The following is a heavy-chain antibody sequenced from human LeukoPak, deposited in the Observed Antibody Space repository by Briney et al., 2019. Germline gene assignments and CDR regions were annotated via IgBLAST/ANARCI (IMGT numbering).Heavy chain of an antibody. D-gene: IGHD6-13*01. Sequence: GGSLRLSCAASRFTLNTYAMSWVRQAPGKGLEWVSAISGSGGTTSYADSVKGRFTISRDNSKNTLYLQMNSLRAEDTAVYYCAREVAVGIGAYNYWGQGTLVTVSS. V-gene: IGHV3-23*01. J-gene: IGHJ4*02. CDR3: AREVAVGIGAYNY. CDR1: RFTLNTYA. CDR2: ISGSGGTT.